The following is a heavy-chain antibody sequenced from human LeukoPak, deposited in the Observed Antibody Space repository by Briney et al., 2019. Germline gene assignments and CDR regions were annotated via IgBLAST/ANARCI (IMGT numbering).Heavy chain of an antibody. J-gene: IGHJ6*03. Sequence: ASVKVSCKASGYTFTSYDINWVRQATGQGLEWMGWMNPNSGNTGYAQKFQGRVTITTDESTSTAYMELSSLRSEDTAVYYCASQFNYDFWSGYYTDPYYYYMDVWGKGTTVTVSS. D-gene: IGHD3-3*01. CDR1: GYTFTSYD. V-gene: IGHV1-8*01. CDR3: ASQFNYDFWSGYYTDPYYYYMDV. CDR2: MNPNSGNT.